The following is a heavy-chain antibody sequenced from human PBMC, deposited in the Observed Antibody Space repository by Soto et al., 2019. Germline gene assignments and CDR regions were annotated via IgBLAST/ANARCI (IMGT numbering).Heavy chain of an antibody. D-gene: IGHD1-26*01. CDR1: GYTFTSYG. CDR2: INPYNGNT. V-gene: IGHV1-18*01. J-gene: IGHJ5*02. Sequence: QVQLVQSGAEVKKPGASVKVSCKASGYTFTSYGISWVRQAPGQGLEWMGWINPYNGNTNYAQKRHGRVTMSTGTSTSTAYMELRSLRSDDTAVYYCARDPVGGNWFDPWGQGTLVTVSS. CDR3: ARDPVGGNWFDP.